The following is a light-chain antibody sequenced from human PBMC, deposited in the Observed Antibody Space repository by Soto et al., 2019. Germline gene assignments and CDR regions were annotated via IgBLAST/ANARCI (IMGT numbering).Light chain of an antibody. Sequence: QSVLTQPPSASGTPGQRVTISCSGRSSNIGSNAVNWYQQLPGTAPKLLIYSNNQRPSGVPDRFSGSKSGTSASLAISGLQSEDEADYYCATWDDSLNGLFGGGTKLTV. J-gene: IGLJ2*01. CDR2: SNN. CDR3: ATWDDSLNGL. CDR1: SSNIGSNA. V-gene: IGLV1-44*01.